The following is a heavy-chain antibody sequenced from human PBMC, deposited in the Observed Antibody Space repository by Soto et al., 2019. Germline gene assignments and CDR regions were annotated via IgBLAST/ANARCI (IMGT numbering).Heavy chain of an antibody. CDR1: GFTFSSYA. CDR2: ISGSGGST. CDR3: ANTTIDIVVVPAEGAPLLHNWFDP. V-gene: IGHV3-23*01. Sequence: GGSLRLSCAASGFTFSSYAMSWVRQAPGKGLEWVSAISGSGGSTYYADSVKGRFTISRDNSKNTLYLQMNSLRAEDTAVYYCANTTIDIVVVPAEGAPLLHNWFDPWGQGTLVTVSS. D-gene: IGHD2-2*01. J-gene: IGHJ5*02.